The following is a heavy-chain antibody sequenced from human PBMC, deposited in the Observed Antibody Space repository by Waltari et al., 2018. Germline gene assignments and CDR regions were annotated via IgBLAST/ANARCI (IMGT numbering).Heavy chain of an antibody. Sequence: EVQLVESGGGLIQPGGSLRLSCAASGFTVSSNYMSWVRQAPGKGLEWVSVIYSGGSTYYADSVKGRFTISRDNSKNTLYLQMNSLRAEDTAVYYCARDGVVTDDNDAFDIWGQGTMVTVSS. CDR3: ARDGVVTDDNDAFDI. V-gene: IGHV3-53*01. D-gene: IGHD2-21*02. CDR1: GFTVSSNY. CDR2: IYSGGST. J-gene: IGHJ3*02.